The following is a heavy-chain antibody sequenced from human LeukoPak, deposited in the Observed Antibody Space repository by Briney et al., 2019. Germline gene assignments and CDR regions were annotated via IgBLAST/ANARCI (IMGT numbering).Heavy chain of an antibody. Sequence: SETLSLTCTVSGDSISTSNSYWGWIRQPPGKGLEWIGSIYYSGNTYYNASLKSRVTISVDTSKNQFSLKLSSVTAADTAVYYCARDPTRMYYFDYWGQGTLVTVSS. CDR3: ARDPTRMYYFDY. J-gene: IGHJ4*02. CDR1: GDSISTSNSY. CDR2: IYYSGNT. D-gene: IGHD1-1*01. V-gene: IGHV4-39*07.